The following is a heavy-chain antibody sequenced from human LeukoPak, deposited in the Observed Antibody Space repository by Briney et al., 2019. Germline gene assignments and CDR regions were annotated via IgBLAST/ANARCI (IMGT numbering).Heavy chain of an antibody. Sequence: GGSLRLSCAASGFTFSSYSMNWVRQAPGKGLEWVSAISGSGGSTYYADSVKGRFTISRDNSKNTLYLQMNSLRAEDTAVYYCAKDWRPEYYDSSGYGYFDYWGQGTLVTVSS. V-gene: IGHV3-23*01. CDR2: ISGSGGST. CDR1: GFTFSSYS. J-gene: IGHJ4*02. CDR3: AKDWRPEYYDSSGYGYFDY. D-gene: IGHD3-22*01.